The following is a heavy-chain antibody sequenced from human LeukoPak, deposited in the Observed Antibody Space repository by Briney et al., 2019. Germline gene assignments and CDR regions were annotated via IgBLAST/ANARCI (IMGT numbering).Heavy chain of an antibody. CDR1: GFTFSSYG. Sequence: GRSLRLSCAASGFTFSSYGMHWVRQAPGRGLEWVAVIWYDGSNKYYADSVKGRFTISRDNSKNTLYLQMNSLRAEDTAVYYCYALDTVPHAFDIWGQGTMVTVSS. CDR2: IWYDGSNK. D-gene: IGHD4-17*01. CDR3: YALDTVPHAFDI. J-gene: IGHJ3*02. V-gene: IGHV3-33*01.